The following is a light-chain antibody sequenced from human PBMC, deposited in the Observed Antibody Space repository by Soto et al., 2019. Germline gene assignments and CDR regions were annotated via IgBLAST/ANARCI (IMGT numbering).Light chain of an antibody. CDR3: GSWDSSLSAYV. CDR2: DDN. Sequence: VLTQPPSVSAAPGQKVTISCSGSSSNIGGNSVSWYQQLPGTAPKLLIYDDNKRPSGIPDRFSGSKSGTSVTLGITGFQTGDEADYYCGSWDSSLSAYVFGTGTKVTVL. J-gene: IGLJ1*01. V-gene: IGLV1-51*01. CDR1: SSNIGGNS.